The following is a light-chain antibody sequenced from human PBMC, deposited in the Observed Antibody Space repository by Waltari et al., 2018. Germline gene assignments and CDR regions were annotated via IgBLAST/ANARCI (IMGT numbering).Light chain of an antibody. CDR3: SSYSSSSSDL. J-gene: IGLJ1*01. CDR1: SSDVGGYSS. Sequence: QSALIQPASVSGSLGESITIYCTGSSSDVGGYSSITWYQQHPGQAPQLITYHVSHQPSGDYRFSASKSGNTASLTISRLQAEDEAIYYCSSYSSSSSDLFGTGTQVTVL. V-gene: IGLV2-14*01. CDR2: HVS.